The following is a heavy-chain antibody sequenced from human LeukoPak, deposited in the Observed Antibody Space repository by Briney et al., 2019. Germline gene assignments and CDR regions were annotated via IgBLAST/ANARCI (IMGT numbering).Heavy chain of an antibody. J-gene: IGHJ6*02. Sequence: SETLSFTCTVSGGSISSGDYYWSWIRQPPGKGLEWIAYIYYTGCTYYNPSLKSRVTISVDTSKNQFSLKLSSVTAADTAAYYCARGYGSSWYYYYGMDVWGQGTTVTVSS. CDR2: IYYTGCT. V-gene: IGHV4-30-4*01. CDR3: ARGYGSSWYYYYGMDV. D-gene: IGHD6-13*01. CDR1: GGSISSGDYY.